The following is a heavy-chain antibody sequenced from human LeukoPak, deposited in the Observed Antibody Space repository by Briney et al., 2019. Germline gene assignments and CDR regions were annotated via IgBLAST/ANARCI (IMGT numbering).Heavy chain of an antibody. Sequence: GGSLRLSCAASGFSIKTYSMTWVRQAPGKGLEWVSTISSSGGYIYYADSVKGRFIISRDIAKNSLYLQMNSLRVEDTAVYNCARLRDTVTSASDYWGQGTLVTVSS. V-gene: IGHV3-21*01. CDR3: ARLRDTVTSASDY. CDR2: ISSSGGYI. J-gene: IGHJ4*02. CDR1: GFSIKTYS. D-gene: IGHD4-17*01.